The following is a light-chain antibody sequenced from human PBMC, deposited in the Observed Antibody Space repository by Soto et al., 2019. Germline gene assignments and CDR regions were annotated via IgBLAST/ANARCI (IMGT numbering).Light chain of an antibody. CDR1: SSNVGSYNL. CDR2: EVS. Sequence: QSALTQPASVSGSPGQSITISCTGTSSNVGSYNLVSWYQQHPGKAPKLLIYEVSKRPSGVSNRFSGSKSGSTASLTISGLQAEDEADYCCCSFAAGTSPYVFGTGTKVTVL. CDR3: CSFAAGTSPYV. J-gene: IGLJ1*01. V-gene: IGLV2-23*02.